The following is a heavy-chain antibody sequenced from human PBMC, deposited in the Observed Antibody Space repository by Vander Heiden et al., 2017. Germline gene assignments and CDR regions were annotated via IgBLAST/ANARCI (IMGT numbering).Heavy chain of an antibody. CDR2: ISSSSSYI. D-gene: IGHD2-15*01. V-gene: IGHV3-21*01. Sequence: EVQLVESGGGLVKPGGSLRLSCAASGFTFSSYSMNWVRQAPGKGLEWVSSISSSSSYIYYADSVKGRFTISRDNAKNSLYLQMNSLRAEDTAVYYCAREEEGRWPNYYYYGMDAWGQGTTVTVSS. CDR3: AREEEGRWPNYYYYGMDA. J-gene: IGHJ6*02. CDR1: GFTFSSYS.